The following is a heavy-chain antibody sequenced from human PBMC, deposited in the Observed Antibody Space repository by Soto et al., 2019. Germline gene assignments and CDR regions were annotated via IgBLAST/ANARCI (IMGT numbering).Heavy chain of an antibody. CDR1: GFTFSSYA. CDR2: ILSDGNNK. V-gene: IGHV3-30-3*01. Sequence: QLHLVESGGGVVQPGRSLRLSCAASGFTFSSYAMHWFRLAPGKGLEWVAFILSDGNNKYYADSVKGRFTISRDNSKNTLYLEMNSLRPEDTAVYYCSREDLWGQGTLVTVSS. CDR3: SREDL. J-gene: IGHJ1*01.